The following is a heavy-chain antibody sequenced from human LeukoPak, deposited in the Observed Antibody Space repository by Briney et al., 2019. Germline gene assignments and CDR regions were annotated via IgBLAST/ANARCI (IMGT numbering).Heavy chain of an antibody. J-gene: IGHJ2*01. CDR2: IYYSGST. D-gene: IGHD5-24*01. V-gene: IGHV4-59*01. CDR1: GGSISSYY. CDR3: AREEDGYNGPYWYFDL. Sequence: PSETLSLTCTVSGGSISSYYWSWIRQPPGKGLEWIGYIYYSGSTNYNPSLKSRVTISVDTSKNQFSLKLGSVTAADTAVYYCAREEDGYNGPYWYFDLWGRGTLVTVSS.